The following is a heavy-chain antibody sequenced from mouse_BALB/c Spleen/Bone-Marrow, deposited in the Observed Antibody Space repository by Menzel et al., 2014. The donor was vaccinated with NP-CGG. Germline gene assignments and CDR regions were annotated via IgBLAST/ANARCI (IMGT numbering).Heavy chain of an antibody. Sequence: EVQRVESGGGLVQPGGSLKLSCAASGFTFSNYGMSWVRQTPDKRLDLVATINSNGGTTYYPDSVKGRFTISRDNAKNTLYQQMSSLKSEDTAMYFCARGLNYVAYGPGFAYWGQGTLVTVSA. CDR1: GFTFSNYG. J-gene: IGHJ3*01. CDR3: ARGLNYVAYGPGFAY. V-gene: IGHV5-6-3*01. CDR2: INSNGGTT. D-gene: IGHD2-13*01.